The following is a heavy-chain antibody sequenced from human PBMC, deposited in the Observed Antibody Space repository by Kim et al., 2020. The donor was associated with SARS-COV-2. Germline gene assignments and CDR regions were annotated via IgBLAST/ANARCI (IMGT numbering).Heavy chain of an antibody. D-gene: IGHD6-19*01. CDR3: SAAVAAVYYYGMDV. V-gene: IGHV3-66*01. J-gene: IGHJ6*02. Sequence: ADSVKGRLTISRDNSKNTLYLQMNSLRAEDTAVYYCSAAVAAVYYYGMDVWGQGTTVTVSS.